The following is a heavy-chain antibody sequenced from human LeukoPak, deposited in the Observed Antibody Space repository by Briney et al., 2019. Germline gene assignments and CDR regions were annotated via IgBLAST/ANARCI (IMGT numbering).Heavy chain of an antibody. CDR2: ISAYNGNT. D-gene: IGHD1-26*01. CDR3: AREAEWDESFDFQH. V-gene: IGHV1-18*01. J-gene: IGHJ1*01. Sequence: ASVKVSCKASGYTFTSYGISWVRQAPGQGLEWMGWISAYNGNTNYAQKLQGRVTMTTDTSTSTAYMELRSLRSDDTAVYYCAREAEWDESFDFQHWGQGTLVTVSS. CDR1: GYTFTSYG.